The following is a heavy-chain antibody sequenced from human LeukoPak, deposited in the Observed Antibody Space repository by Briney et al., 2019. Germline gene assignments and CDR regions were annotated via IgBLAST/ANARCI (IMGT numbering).Heavy chain of an antibody. CDR2: IYPGDSDT. V-gene: IGHV5-51*01. CDR3: ARGIDYGDAYYFDY. D-gene: IGHD4-17*01. Sequence: GESLKISCKGFGYSFTSYWIGWLGQMPGKGREWMGIIYPGDSDTRYSPSFQGQVTISADKSISTAYLQWSSLKASDTAMYYCARGIDYGDAYYFDYWGQGTLVTVSS. J-gene: IGHJ4*02. CDR1: GYSFTSYW.